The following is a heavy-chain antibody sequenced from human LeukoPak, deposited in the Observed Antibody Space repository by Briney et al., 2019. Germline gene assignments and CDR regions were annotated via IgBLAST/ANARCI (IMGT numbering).Heavy chain of an antibody. Sequence: RGSLRLSCAASGFTFRTSAFSWGRQSPGGGLEWVSTVGTDSDTYYADSVKGRFTISRDNSKNTVYLQMTGLRADDTAVYYCAKKTPGIHPFDAWGQGTLVTVSP. CDR3: AKKTPGIHPFDA. V-gene: IGHV3-23*01. D-gene: IGHD6-13*01. CDR1: GFTFRTSA. J-gene: IGHJ4*02. CDR2: VGTDSDT.